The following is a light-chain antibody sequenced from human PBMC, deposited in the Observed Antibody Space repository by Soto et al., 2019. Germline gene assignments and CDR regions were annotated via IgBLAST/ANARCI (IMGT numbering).Light chain of an antibody. Sequence: EIVMTQSPVTLSVSPGEGVTLSCRASQSVYSNLAWYQQKPGQAPRLLIYDASAMAPEIPAGFSGSGSGTDVTLTVSRLQSEDFAVYYCQQYTNWPLTFGGGTRVEI. CDR1: QSVYSN. CDR2: DAS. V-gene: IGKV3-15*01. J-gene: IGKJ4*01. CDR3: QQYTNWPLT.